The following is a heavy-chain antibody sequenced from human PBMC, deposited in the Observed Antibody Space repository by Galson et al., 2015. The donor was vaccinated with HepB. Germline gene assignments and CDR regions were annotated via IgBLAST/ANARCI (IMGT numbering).Heavy chain of an antibody. CDR3: ARAVVPAAIGDGWFDP. Sequence: TLSLTCTVSGGSISSGDYYWSWIRQPPGKGLEWIGYIYYSGSTYYNPSLKSRVTISVDTSKNQFSLKLSSVTAADTAVYYCARAVVPAAIGDGWFDPWGQGTLVTVSS. CDR1: GGSISSGDYY. D-gene: IGHD2-2*02. CDR2: IYYSGST. V-gene: IGHV4-30-4*01. J-gene: IGHJ5*02.